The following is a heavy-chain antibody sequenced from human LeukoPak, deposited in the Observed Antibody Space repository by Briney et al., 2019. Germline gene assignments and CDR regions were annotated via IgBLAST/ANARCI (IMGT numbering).Heavy chain of an antibody. Sequence: PSETLSLTCTVSGGSISNYYWSWVRQPPGKGLEWIGYFYYSGSTNYNPSLRSRVTISVDTSKSQFSLNLRFVTAADTAVYYCARHRYSGSFSFDYWGQGTLVTVSS. J-gene: IGHJ4*02. CDR1: GGSISNYY. CDR3: ARHRYSGSFSFDY. D-gene: IGHD1-26*01. V-gene: IGHV4-59*08. CDR2: FYYSGST.